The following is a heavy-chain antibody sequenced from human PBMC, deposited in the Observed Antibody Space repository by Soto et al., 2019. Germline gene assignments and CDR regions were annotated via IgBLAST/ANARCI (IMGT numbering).Heavy chain of an antibody. CDR3: ARVPRGEYYYYYYGMDV. CDR1: GYSFTSYW. V-gene: IGHV5-51*01. CDR2: IYPGDSDT. D-gene: IGHD4-17*01. Sequence: PGESLKISCKGSGYSFTSYWIGWVRQMPGKGLEWMGIIYPGDSDTRYSPSFQGQVTISADKSISTAYLQWSSLKASDTAMYYCARVPRGEYYYYYYGMDVWGQGTTVTSP. J-gene: IGHJ6*02.